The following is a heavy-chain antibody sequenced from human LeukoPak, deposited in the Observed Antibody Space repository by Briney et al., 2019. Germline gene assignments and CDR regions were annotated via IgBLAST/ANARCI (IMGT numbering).Heavy chain of an antibody. J-gene: IGHJ6*02. D-gene: IGHD2-8*01. CDR3: ARGGYCTNGVCHYYYYYYGMDV. V-gene: IGHV4-34*01. CDR1: GGSFSGYY. Sequence: PSETLSLTCAGYGGSFSGYYWSWIRQPPGKGLEWIGEINHSGSTNYNPSLKSRVTISVDTSKNQFSLKLSSVTAADTAVYYCARGGYCTNGVCHYYYYYYGMDVWGQGTTVTVSS. CDR2: INHSGST.